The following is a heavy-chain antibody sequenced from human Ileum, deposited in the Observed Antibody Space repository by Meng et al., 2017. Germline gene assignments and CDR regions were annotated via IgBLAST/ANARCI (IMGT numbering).Heavy chain of an antibody. CDR1: GFTFRSYT. D-gene: IGHD4-17*01. V-gene: IGHV3-30*04. CDR2: LTYDGSNE. CDR3: ARTTTVTIQFYYYGMDV. J-gene: IGHJ6*01. Sequence: GESLKISCVVSGFTFRSYTMHWVRQAPGKGLEWVATLTYDGSNEYYADSVKGRFTISKDISKNTLFLQVNSLRAEDTAVYFCARTTTVTIQFYYYGMDVWGQGNTVNGAS.